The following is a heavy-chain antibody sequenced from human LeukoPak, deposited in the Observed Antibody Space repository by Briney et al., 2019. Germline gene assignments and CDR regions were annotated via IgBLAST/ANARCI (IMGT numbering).Heavy chain of an antibody. J-gene: IGHJ6*02. CDR2: XYHSGST. CDR1: XXXISSXXX. V-gene: IGHV4-38-2*02. CDR3: AREINPLTETTQYGMDV. D-gene: IGHD1-20*01. Sequence: VSXXXISSXXXXXWIRXXPXXXLXXIGXXYHSGSTYYNPSLKSRVTISVDTSKNQFSLKLSSVTAADTAVYYCAREINPLTETTQYGMDVWGQGTTVTVSS.